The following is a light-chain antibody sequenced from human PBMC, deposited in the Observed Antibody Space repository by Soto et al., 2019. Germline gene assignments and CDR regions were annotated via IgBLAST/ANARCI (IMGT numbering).Light chain of an antibody. CDR3: GTWDSSLSAVV. J-gene: IGLJ2*01. V-gene: IGLV1-51*01. Sequence: QSALTQPPSVSAAPGQKVTISCSGSSSNIGNNYVSWYQQFPGTAPKLLIYDNNKRPSGIPDRFSGSKSGTSATLDITGLQTGDEADYYCGTWDSSLSAVVFGRGTQLTVL. CDR2: DNN. CDR1: SSNIGNNY.